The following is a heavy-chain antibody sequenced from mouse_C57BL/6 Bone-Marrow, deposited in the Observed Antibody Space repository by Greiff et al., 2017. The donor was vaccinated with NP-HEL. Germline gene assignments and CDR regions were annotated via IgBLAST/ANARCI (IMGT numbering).Heavy chain of an antibody. Sequence: EVKVVESGGGLVQPGGSLSLSCAASGFTFTDYYMSWVRQPPGKALEWLGFIRNKANGYTTEYSASVKGRFTISRDNSQSILYLQMNALRAEDSATYYCAGGATGYYFDYWGQGTTLTVSS. D-gene: IGHD3-1*01. CDR2: IRNKANGYTT. CDR3: AGGATGYYFDY. J-gene: IGHJ2*01. CDR1: GFTFTDYY. V-gene: IGHV7-3*01.